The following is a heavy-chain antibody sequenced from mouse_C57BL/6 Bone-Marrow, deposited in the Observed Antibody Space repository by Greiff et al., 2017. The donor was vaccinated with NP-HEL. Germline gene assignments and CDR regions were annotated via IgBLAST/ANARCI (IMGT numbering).Heavy chain of an antibody. CDR2: ISYDGSN. D-gene: IGHD1-1*01. CDR1: GYSITSGYY. J-gene: IGHJ4*01. Sequence: VQLQQSGPGLVKPSQSLSLTCSVTGYSITSGYYWNWIRQFPGNKLEWMGYISYDGSNNYNPSLKNRISITRDTSKNQFFLKLNSVTTEDTATYYCARFTTVVSHYAMDYWGQGTSVTVSS. CDR3: ARFTTVVSHYAMDY. V-gene: IGHV3-6*01.